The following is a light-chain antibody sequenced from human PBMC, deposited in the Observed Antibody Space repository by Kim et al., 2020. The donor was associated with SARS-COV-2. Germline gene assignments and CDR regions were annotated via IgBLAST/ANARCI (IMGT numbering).Light chain of an antibody. J-gene: IGKJ1*01. V-gene: IGKV1-27*01. CDR1: QGISNY. Sequence: DRVTITGRGSQGISNYLAWYQQKPGKGPKLLIYAASALRSGVPSRFSGSGSGTDFTLTITSLQPEDVAVYYCQQCKGAPWTFGHGTKVDIK. CDR3: QQCKGAPWT. CDR2: AAS.